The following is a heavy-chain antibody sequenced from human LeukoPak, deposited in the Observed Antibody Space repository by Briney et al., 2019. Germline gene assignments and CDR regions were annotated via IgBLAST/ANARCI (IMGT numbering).Heavy chain of an antibody. Sequence: TGGSLRLSCAASGFTFSSYGMHWVRQAPGKGLEWVAVISYDGSNKYYADSVKGRFTISRDNSKNTLYLQMNRLRAEDTAVYYCAKDLLRSGVAAGCVGYWGQGTLVTVSS. D-gene: IGHD6-13*01. CDR1: GFTFSSYG. V-gene: IGHV3-30*18. CDR2: ISYDGSNK. J-gene: IGHJ4*02. CDR3: AKDLLRSGVAAGCVGY.